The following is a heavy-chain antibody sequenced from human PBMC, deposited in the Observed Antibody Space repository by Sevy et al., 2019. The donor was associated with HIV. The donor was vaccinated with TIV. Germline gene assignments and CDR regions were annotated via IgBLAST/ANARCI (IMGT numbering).Heavy chain of an antibody. Sequence: ASVKVSCKASGGTFSSYAISWVRQAPGQGLEWMGGIIPIFGTANYAQKFQGRVTITADESTSTAYMGLSSLRSEDPAVYYCAGVIGAGYCSSTSCYGGEYYYYGMDVWGQGTTVTVSS. J-gene: IGHJ6*02. CDR1: GGTFSSYA. D-gene: IGHD2-2*03. CDR2: IIPIFGTA. V-gene: IGHV1-69*13. CDR3: AGVIGAGYCSSTSCYGGEYYYYGMDV.